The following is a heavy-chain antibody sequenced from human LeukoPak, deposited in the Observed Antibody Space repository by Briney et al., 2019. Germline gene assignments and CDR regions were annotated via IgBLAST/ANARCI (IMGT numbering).Heavy chain of an antibody. D-gene: IGHD2-2*01. Sequence: ASVKVSCKTSGYNFTDYDVNWVRQAPGQGLEWMGYIHPRSGYSESAQRFQGRLSMTRDVSTDTAYMELSTLTSDDTAVYYCARVTSGMRYNWFDPWGQGTLIIVSS. V-gene: IGHV1-8*01. J-gene: IGHJ5*02. CDR3: ARVTSGMRYNWFDP. CDR1: GYNFTDYD. CDR2: IHPRSGYS.